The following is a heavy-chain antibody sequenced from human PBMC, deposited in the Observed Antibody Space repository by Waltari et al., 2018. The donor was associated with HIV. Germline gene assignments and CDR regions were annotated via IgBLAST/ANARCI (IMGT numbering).Heavy chain of an antibody. CDR2: ISSSSTI. Sequence: EVQLVESGGGLVQPGGSLRLSCAASGFTFSSYSMNWVRQAPGKGREWVSYISSSSTIYYADSVKGRFTISRDNAKNSLYLQMNSLRAEDTAVYYCARVGAAYFDYWGQGTLVTVSS. V-gene: IGHV3-48*01. D-gene: IGHD2-15*01. CDR3: ARVGAAYFDY. J-gene: IGHJ4*02. CDR1: GFTFSSYS.